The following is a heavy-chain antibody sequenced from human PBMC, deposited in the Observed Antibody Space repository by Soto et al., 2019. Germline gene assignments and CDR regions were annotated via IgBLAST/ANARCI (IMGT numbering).Heavy chain of an antibody. CDR2: INSDGSST. Sequence: PGGSLRLSCAASGFTFSSYWMHWVRQAPGKGLVWVSRINSDGSSTSYADSVKGRFTISRDNAKNTLYLQMNSLRAEDTAVYYCARGGKYYDFRDPPFGAFDIWGQGTMVTVSS. CDR3: ARGGKYYDFRDPPFGAFDI. CDR1: GFTFSSYW. D-gene: IGHD3-3*01. V-gene: IGHV3-74*01. J-gene: IGHJ3*02.